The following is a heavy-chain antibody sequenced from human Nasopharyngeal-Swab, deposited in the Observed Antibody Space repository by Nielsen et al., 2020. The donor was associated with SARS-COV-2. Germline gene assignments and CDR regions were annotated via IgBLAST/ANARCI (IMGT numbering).Heavy chain of an antibody. J-gene: IGHJ4*02. D-gene: IGHD4-17*01. CDR2: ISYDGSNK. CDR1: GFTFSSYA. CDR3: ARPTYGDYEEYYFDY. V-gene: IGHV3-30*04. Sequence: GESLKISCAASGFTFSSYAMHWVRQAPGKGLEGVAVISYDGSNKYYADSVKGRFTISRDNSKNTLYLQMNSLRAEDTAVYYCARPTYGDYEEYYFDYWGQGTLVTVSS.